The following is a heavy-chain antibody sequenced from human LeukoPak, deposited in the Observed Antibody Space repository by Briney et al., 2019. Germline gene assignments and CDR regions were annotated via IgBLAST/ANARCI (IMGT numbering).Heavy chain of an antibody. CDR3: VGEVGPRDFGN. CDR1: GFTFSSYG. CDR2: ISYDGSNK. V-gene: IGHV3-30*03. Sequence: QAGGSLRLSCAASGFTFSSYGMHWVRQAPGKGLEWVAVISYDGSNKYYADSVKGRFTISRDNSKNTLYLQMNSLRVEDTAVYYCVGEVGPRDFGNWDQGRLVTVSS. D-gene: IGHD1-26*01. J-gene: IGHJ4*02.